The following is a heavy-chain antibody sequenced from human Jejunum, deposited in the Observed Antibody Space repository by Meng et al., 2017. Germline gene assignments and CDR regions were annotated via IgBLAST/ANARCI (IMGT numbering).Heavy chain of an antibody. CDR3: AKELIVAGTFDH. CDR2: ISTSVASK. V-gene: IGHV3-11*04. J-gene: IGHJ4*02. D-gene: IGHD6-19*01. Sequence: GSLRLSCTASGLTFSDSYMYWIRQAPGKGLEWISYISTSVASKYYADSVKGRFTISRDNAKNSLYLQMNSLRADDTAVYYCAKELIVAGTFDHWGQGTLVTVSS. CDR1: GLTFSDSY.